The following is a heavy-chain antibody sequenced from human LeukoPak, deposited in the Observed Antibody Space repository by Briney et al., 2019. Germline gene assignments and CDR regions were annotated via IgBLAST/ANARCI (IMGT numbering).Heavy chain of an antibody. D-gene: IGHD1-1*01. J-gene: IGHJ6*04. V-gene: IGHV4-59*01. CDR2: IYYSGST. CDR3: ARERRVPDYYYGMDV. Sequence: SETLSLTCTVSGGSISSYYWSWIRQPPGKGLEWIGYIYYSGSTNYNHSLKSRVTISVDTSKNQFSLKLSSVPAADTAVYYCARERRVPDYYYGMDVWGKGTTVTVSS. CDR1: GGSISSYY.